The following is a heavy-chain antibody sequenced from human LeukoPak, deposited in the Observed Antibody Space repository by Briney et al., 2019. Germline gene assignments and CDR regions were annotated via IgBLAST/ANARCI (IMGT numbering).Heavy chain of an antibody. CDR3: ALRVTTALNAFDI. Sequence: GGSLSLSCAASGFTFSYYAITWVRQAPGKGLEWVSGISDSGSTTSYADSVKGRFTISRDNSNNTLFLQMLNLRAEDTAMYYCALRVTTALNAFDIWGQGTMVTVS. CDR1: GFTFSYYA. CDR2: ISDSGSTT. J-gene: IGHJ3*02. D-gene: IGHD1/OR15-1a*01. V-gene: IGHV3-23*01.